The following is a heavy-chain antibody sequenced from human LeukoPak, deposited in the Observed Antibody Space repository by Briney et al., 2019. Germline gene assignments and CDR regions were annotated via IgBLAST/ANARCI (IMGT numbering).Heavy chain of an antibody. Sequence: SETLSLTCTVSGGSISSYYWSWIRQPAGKGLEWIGRIYTSGSTNCNPSLKSRVTMSVDTSKNQFSLKLSSVTAADTAVYYCARVGRDSSGWKWYNWFDPWGQGTLVTVSS. CDR3: ARVGRDSSGWKWYNWFDP. D-gene: IGHD6-19*01. V-gene: IGHV4-4*07. CDR1: GGSISSYY. J-gene: IGHJ5*02. CDR2: IYTSGST.